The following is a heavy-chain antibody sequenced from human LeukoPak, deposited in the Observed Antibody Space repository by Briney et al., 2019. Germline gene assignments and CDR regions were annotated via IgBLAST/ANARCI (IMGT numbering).Heavy chain of an antibody. CDR3: ARPRGGLMFDY. V-gene: IGHV1-8*02. D-gene: IGHD3-16*01. CDR1: GYTFTGYY. J-gene: IGHJ4*02. CDR2: MNPNSGNT. Sequence: VASVKVSCKASGYTFTGYYMHWVRQATGQGLEWMGWMNPNSGNTGYAQKFQGRVTMTRNTSISTAYMELSSLRSEDTAVYYCARPRGGLMFDYWGQGTLVTVSS.